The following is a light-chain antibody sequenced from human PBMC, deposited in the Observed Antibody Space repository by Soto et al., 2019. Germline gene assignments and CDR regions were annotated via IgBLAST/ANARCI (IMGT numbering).Light chain of an antibody. J-gene: IGKJ1*01. CDR3: QKYDSAPLT. Sequence: EIQMTQSPSSLSASVGDRVTITCRASQGISNYLAWYQQKPGKVPKLLIYGASTLQSGVPSRLSGSGSGTDFTLILNSLQPEDVATYCCQKYDSAPLTLGQGTKGDIK. CDR2: GAS. CDR1: QGISNY. V-gene: IGKV1-27*01.